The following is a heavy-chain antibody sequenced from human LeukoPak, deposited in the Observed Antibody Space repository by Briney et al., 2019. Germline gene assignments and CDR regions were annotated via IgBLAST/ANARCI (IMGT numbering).Heavy chain of an antibody. CDR1: GYTFTSYG. V-gene: IGHV1-18*01. CDR3: ARDMIRGVIRARTNYYGVDV. Sequence: ASVKVSCKASGYTFTSYGISWVRQAPGQGLEWMGWISADNGNTEYAQKLQGRVTMTTDTSTTTAYMELRSLRSDDTAVYYCARDMIRGVIRARTNYYGVDVWGQGTTVTVSS. D-gene: IGHD3-10*01. CDR2: ISADNGNT. J-gene: IGHJ6*02.